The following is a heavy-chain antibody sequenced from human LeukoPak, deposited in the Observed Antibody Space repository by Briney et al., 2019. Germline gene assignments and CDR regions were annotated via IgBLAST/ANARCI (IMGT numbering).Heavy chain of an antibody. D-gene: IGHD6-13*01. CDR2: IYYSGST. CDR3: AREPNWWAAADAPIDY. J-gene: IGHJ4*02. V-gene: IGHV4-39*07. CDR1: GGSISSSSYY. Sequence: SETLSLTCTVSGGSISSSSYYWGWIRQPPGKGLEWIGSIYYSGSTYYNPSLKSRVTISVDTSKNQFSLKLSSVTAADTAVYYCAREPNWWAAADAPIDYWGQGTLVTVSS.